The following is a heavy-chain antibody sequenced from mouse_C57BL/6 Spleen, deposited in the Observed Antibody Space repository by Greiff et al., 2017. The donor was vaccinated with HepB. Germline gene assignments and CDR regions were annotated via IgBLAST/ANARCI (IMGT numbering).Heavy chain of an antibody. CDR2: ISSGGSYT. CDR1: GFTFSSYG. D-gene: IGHD4-1*01. V-gene: IGHV5-6*01. Sequence: EVNVVESGGDLVKPGGSLKLSCAASGFTFSSYGMSWVRQTPDKRLEWVATISSGGSYTYYPDSVKGRFTISRDNAKNTLYLQMSSLKSEDTAMYYCARHGTGPQSAWFAYWGQGTLVTVSA. J-gene: IGHJ3*01. CDR3: ARHGTGPQSAWFAY.